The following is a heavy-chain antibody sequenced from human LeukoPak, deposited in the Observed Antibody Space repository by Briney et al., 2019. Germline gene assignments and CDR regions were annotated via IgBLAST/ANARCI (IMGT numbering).Heavy chain of an antibody. J-gene: IGHJ4*02. CDR3: AKAISSAWSPGGFDY. CDR1: GFTFSSYA. CDR2: ISGSGGST. V-gene: IGHV3-23*01. D-gene: IGHD6-19*01. Sequence: GGSLRLSCAASGFTFSSYAMSWVRQAPGKGLEWVSAISGSGGSTYYADSVKGRFTISRDNSKNTLYLQMNSLRAEDTAVYYCAKAISSAWSPGGFDYWGQGTLVTVSS.